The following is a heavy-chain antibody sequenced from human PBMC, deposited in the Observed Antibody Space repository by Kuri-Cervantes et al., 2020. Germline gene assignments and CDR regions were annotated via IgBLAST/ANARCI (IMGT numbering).Heavy chain of an antibody. J-gene: IGHJ4*02. V-gene: IGHV1-2*02. CDR3: ARGPHSTGEEPAATRGDH. CDR1: GYTFTSYY. Sequence: ASVKVSCKASGYTFTSYYIHWVRQAPGQGLQWMGWINIDSGGINSAQKFQGRVTMTRDTSSRTAYMELSRLKSDDTAVYYCARGPHSTGEEPAATRGDHWGQGTLVTVSS. CDR2: INIDSGGI. D-gene: IGHD2-2*01.